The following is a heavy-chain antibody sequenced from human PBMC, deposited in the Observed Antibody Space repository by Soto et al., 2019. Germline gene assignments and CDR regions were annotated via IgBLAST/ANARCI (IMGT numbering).Heavy chain of an antibody. CDR3: ARDRYLDV. V-gene: IGHV4-59*01. CDR2: IFFNGST. J-gene: IGHJ4*02. Sequence: SETLSLTCTVSGGYISIYYWSWIRQPPGRGLEWIGNIFFNGSTNYNPSLKTRVTMSIDTSKNQISLKLSPVTTADTAFYYCARDRYLDVWGQGTLVTVSS. CDR1: GGYISIYY.